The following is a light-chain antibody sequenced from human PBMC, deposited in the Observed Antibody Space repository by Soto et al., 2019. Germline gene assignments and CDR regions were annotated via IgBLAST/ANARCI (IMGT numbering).Light chain of an antibody. J-gene: IGKJ2*01. Sequence: EIVMTQSPATLSVSPGERATLSCRASQSVSSNLAWYQQKPGQAPRLLIYGASTRATGIPARFSGSGSGTEFTLTICSLQSEDFAVYYRQQYNNWPYTFGQGTKLEIK. V-gene: IGKV3-15*01. CDR1: QSVSSN. CDR2: GAS. CDR3: QQYNNWPYT.